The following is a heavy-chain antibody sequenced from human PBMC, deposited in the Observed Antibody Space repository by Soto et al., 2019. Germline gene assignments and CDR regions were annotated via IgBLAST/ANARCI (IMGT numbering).Heavy chain of an antibody. CDR1: GDSVSSNSAA. D-gene: IGHD1-26*01. CDR3: ARVIDDPQYFDY. J-gene: IGHJ4*02. V-gene: IGHV6-1*01. Sequence: SPTLSLTGVISGDSVSSNSAAWNWIRQFPSRGLEWLGRTYYRSKWYNDYAVSVKSRITTNPDTSKNQFSLQLNSVTVEDTAVYYCARVIDDPQYFDYWGQGTLVTVSS. CDR2: TYYRSKWYN.